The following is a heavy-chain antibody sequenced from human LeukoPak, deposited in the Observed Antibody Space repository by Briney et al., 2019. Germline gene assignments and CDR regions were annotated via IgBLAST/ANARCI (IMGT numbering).Heavy chain of an antibody. CDR2: ISSSGSTI. D-gene: IGHD3-22*01. CDR1: GFTFSDYY. Sequence: PGGFLRLSCAASGFTFSDYYMSWIRQAPGKGLEWVSYISSSGSTIYYADSVKGRFTISRDNAKNSLYLQMNSLRAEDTAVYYCARDVSDYYDSSGYYYYYYGMDVWGQGTTVTVSS. V-gene: IGHV3-11*01. CDR3: ARDVSDYYDSSGYYYYYYGMDV. J-gene: IGHJ6*02.